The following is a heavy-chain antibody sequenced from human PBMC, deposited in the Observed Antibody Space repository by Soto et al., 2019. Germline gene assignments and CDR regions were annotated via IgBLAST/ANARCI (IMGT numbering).Heavy chain of an antibody. D-gene: IGHD5-12*01. CDR3: AKDGGEWLRFGSYYYYMDV. V-gene: IGHV3-30*18. Sequence: GSLRLSCAASGFTFSSYGMHWVRQAPGKGLEWVAVISYDGSNKYYADSVKGRFTISRDNSKNTLYLQMNSLRAEDTAVYYCAKDGGEWLRFGSYYYYMDVWGKGTTVTVSS. CDR2: ISYDGSNK. J-gene: IGHJ6*03. CDR1: GFTFSSYG.